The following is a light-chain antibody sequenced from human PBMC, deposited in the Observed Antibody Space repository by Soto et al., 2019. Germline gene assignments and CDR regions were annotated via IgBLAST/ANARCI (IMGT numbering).Light chain of an antibody. V-gene: IGLV1-44*01. CDR1: SSNIGSNT. Sequence: QSVLTQPPSASGTPGQRVTISCSGSSSNIGSNTVNWYQQLPGTAPKLLIYSNNQRPSGVPDRFSGSKSGTSASLAISGLQSEDEADYYCAAWDDSLNGWVFGGGTKLTRP. CDR3: AAWDDSLNGWV. CDR2: SNN. J-gene: IGLJ3*02.